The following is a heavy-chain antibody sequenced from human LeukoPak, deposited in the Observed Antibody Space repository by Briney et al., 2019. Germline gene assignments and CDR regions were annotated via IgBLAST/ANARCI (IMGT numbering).Heavy chain of an antibody. D-gene: IGHD6-6*01. CDR1: GYTLTGLS. V-gene: IGHV1-24*01. CDR2: FDPEDGET. Sequence: ASVKVPCKVSGYTLTGLSMHWVRQAPGKGLEWMGGFDPEDGETIYAQKFQGRVIMTEDTSTDTAYMELSSLRSEDTAVYYCATVSRIAAHPLDYWGQGTLVTVSS. CDR3: ATVSRIAAHPLDY. J-gene: IGHJ4*02.